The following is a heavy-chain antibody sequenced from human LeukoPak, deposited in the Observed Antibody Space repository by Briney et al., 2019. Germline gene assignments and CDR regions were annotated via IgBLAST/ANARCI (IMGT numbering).Heavy chain of an antibody. CDR3: AKGHIVVVTAIRGGIDY. CDR1: GFTFSSYA. J-gene: IGHJ4*02. D-gene: IGHD2-21*02. V-gene: IGHV3-23*01. CDR2: ISGSDGST. Sequence: PGASLRLSCAASGFTFSSYAMSWVRQAPGKGLEWVSAISGSDGSTYYADSVKGRFTISRDNSKNTLYLQMNSLRAEDTAVYYCAKGHIVVVTAIRGGIDYWGQGTLVTVSS.